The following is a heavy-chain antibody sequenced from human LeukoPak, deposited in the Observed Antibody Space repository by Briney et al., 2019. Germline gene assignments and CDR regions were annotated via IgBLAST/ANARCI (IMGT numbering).Heavy chain of an antibody. CDR1: GFTFSSYA. CDR3: AKDPVQFLEDWFDP. CDR2: ISGSDGST. V-gene: IGHV3-23*01. Sequence: GGSLRLSCAASGFTFSSYAMSWVRQARGKGLQWVSTISGSDGSTYYADSVKGRFTISRDNSKNTLYLQMNSLRAEDTAVYYCAKDPVQFLEDWFDPWGQGTLVTVSS. D-gene: IGHD3-3*01. J-gene: IGHJ5*02.